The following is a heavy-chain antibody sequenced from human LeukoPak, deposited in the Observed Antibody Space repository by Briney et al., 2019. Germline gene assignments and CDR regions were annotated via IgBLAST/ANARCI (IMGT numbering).Heavy chain of an antibody. V-gene: IGHV3-53*01. J-gene: IGHJ3*02. CDR2: IYSGGST. CDR1: GFTVSSNY. Sequence: GGSLRLSCAASGFTVSSNYMSWVRQAPGKGLEWVSVIYSGGSTYYADSVKGRFTISRDNSKNTLYLQMNSLRAEDTAVYYCARDVGLGIAEGDAFDIWGQGTMVTVSS. CDR3: ARDVGLGIAEGDAFDI. D-gene: IGHD6-13*01.